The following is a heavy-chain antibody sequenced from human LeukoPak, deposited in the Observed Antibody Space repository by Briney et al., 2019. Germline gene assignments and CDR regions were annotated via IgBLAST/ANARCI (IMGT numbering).Heavy chain of an antibody. V-gene: IGHV3-74*01. Sequence: GGSLRLSCAASGFTFSSYAMSWVRQAPGKGLVWVSRISSDGSWTSYAGSVKGRFTISRDNAKNTLYLQMNSLRAEDTAVYYCALMDVWGKGTTVTVSS. CDR1: GFTFSSYA. CDR2: ISSDGSWT. CDR3: ALMDV. J-gene: IGHJ6*03.